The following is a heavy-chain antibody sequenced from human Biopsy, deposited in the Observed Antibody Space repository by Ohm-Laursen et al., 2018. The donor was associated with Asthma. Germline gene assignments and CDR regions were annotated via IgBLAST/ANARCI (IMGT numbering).Heavy chain of an antibody. Sequence: GTLSLTCAVSGGSINNFYWSWIRQPPGKGLESIGHVYYSGSTNYNPSLKSRVTISVDASKNQFSLKLTSVTAADTAVYYCARGVDRVTGLLDHFDSWGQGTLVTVSS. CDR3: ARGVDRVTGLLDHFDS. CDR1: GGSINNFY. J-gene: IGHJ4*02. CDR2: VYYSGST. V-gene: IGHV4-59*01. D-gene: IGHD2-21*02.